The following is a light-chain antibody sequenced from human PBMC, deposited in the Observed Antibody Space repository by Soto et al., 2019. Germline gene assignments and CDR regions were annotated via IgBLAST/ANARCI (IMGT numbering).Light chain of an antibody. CDR2: GAS. Sequence: EIVLTQSPGTLSLSPGERATLSCRASQSVSSSYLAWYQQKPGQAPRLLIYGASSRATGIPDRFSGSGSGTDFPLTISRLEPEYFAVYYCQQYGSSPRFGGGTKVEIK. V-gene: IGKV3-20*01. CDR3: QQYGSSPR. J-gene: IGKJ4*01. CDR1: QSVSSSY.